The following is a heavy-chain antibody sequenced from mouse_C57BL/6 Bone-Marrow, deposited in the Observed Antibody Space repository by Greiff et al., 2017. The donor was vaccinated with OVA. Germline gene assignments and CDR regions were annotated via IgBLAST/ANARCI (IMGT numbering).Heavy chain of an antibody. CDR3: ARLYYGNYGGFAY. D-gene: IGHD2-1*01. CDR1: GYTFTSYD. J-gene: IGHJ3*01. CDR2: IYPRDGST. V-gene: IGHV1-85*01. Sequence: VQLQQSGPELVKPGASVKLSCKASGYTFTSYDINWVKQRPGTGLEWIGWIYPRDGSTTYNEKFTGKATLTVDTSSSTAYMELHSLTAEDWAVYFCARLYYGNYGGFAYGGQGTLVTVSA.